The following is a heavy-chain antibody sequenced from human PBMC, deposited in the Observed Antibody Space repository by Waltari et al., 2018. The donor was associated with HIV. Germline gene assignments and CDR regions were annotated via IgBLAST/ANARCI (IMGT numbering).Heavy chain of an antibody. D-gene: IGHD5-18*01. V-gene: IGHV1-69*01. CDR2: IIPIFGSP. CDR1: GGTFSNSA. J-gene: IGHJ3*02. CDR3: ASASRDTAMGAFDI. Sequence: QVQPVQSGAEVKKPGSSVKVSCKASGGTFSNSAINWVRPAPGQGLEWMGGIIPIFGSPSYAQKFQGRVTITADESTSTVYMKLSSLRSEDTAVYYCASASRDTAMGAFDIWGQGTMVTVSS.